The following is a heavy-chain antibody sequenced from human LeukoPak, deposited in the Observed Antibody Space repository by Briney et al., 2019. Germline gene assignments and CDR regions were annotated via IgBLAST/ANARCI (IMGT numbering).Heavy chain of an antibody. J-gene: IGHJ3*02. CDR2: ISHDGSNK. D-gene: IGHD2-2*01. CDR1: GGTFSDYG. CDR3: AKDPGPKSTSLPGDI. Sequence: GRSLRLSCAASGGTFSDYGMHWVRQAPGKGLEWVSLISHDGSNKYYGDSVKGRFTISRDNSKHTLYLQMSTLRAEDTAVYYYAKDPGPKSTSLPGDIWGQGTMVTVSS. V-gene: IGHV3-30*18.